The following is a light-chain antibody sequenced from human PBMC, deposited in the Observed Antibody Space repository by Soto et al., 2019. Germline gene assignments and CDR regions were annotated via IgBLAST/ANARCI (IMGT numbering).Light chain of an antibody. V-gene: IGLV2-23*02. J-gene: IGLJ1*01. CDR1: SSDVGNYNY. CDR3: CSYAGSSPYV. CDR2: QVS. Sequence: QSALTQPASVSGSPGQSITISCTGTSSDVGNYNYVSWYQQHPGKAPQLMIFQVSNRASGVSNRFSGSKSGNTASLTISGLQAEDEADYYCCSYAGSSPYVFGTGTKLTVL.